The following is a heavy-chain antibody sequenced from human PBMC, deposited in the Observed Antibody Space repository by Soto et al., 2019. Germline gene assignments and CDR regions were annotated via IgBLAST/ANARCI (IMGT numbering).Heavy chain of an antibody. Sequence: LGESLKISCKGSGYSFTSYWIGWVRQMPGKGLEWMGIIYPGDSDTRYSPSFQGQVTISADKSISTAYLQWSSLKASDTAMYYCARHYCSGGSCYPRYFDYWGQGTLVTVSS. CDR3: ARHYCSGGSCYPRYFDY. CDR2: IYPGDSDT. CDR1: GYSFTSYW. V-gene: IGHV5-51*01. J-gene: IGHJ4*02. D-gene: IGHD2-15*01.